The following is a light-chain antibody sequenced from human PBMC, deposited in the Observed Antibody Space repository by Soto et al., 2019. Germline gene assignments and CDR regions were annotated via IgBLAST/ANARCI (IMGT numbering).Light chain of an antibody. J-gene: IGKJ1*01. CDR1: QSVSSSY. CDR2: GAS. Sequence: EIVLKQSAGTLSLSPGERATLSCRASQSVSSSYLAWYQQKPGQAPRLLIYGASSRATGIPDRFSGSGSGTDFTLTISRLEPEDFAVYYCQQYGSSRTFGQGTNVDI. V-gene: IGKV3-20*01. CDR3: QQYGSSRT.